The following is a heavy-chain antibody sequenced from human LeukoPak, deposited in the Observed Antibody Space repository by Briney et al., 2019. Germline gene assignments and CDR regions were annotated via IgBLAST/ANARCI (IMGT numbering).Heavy chain of an antibody. CDR3: AKHYYGSGSQKYYFDY. CDR2: VRNDGSDK. J-gene: IGHJ4*02. CDR1: GFIFSDYG. V-gene: IGHV3-30*02. D-gene: IGHD3-10*01. Sequence: GGSLRLSCAASGFIFSDYGMHWVRQAPGKGLEWVTLVRNDGSDKYYADSVKGRFTISRDNSKNTLYLQMNSLRPEDTAVYYCAKHYYGSGSQKYYFDYWGQGTLDTVSS.